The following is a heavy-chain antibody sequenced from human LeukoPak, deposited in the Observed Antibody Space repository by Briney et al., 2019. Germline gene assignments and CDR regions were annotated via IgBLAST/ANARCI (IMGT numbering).Heavy chain of an antibody. CDR3: ARGAPVAAHDAFDI. CDR2: IYSSGTT. D-gene: IGHD6-19*01. CDR1: DGSITTYY. V-gene: IGHV4-4*07. Sequence: SETLSLTCTVSDGSITTYYWNWIRQPAGKGLEFIGRIYSSGTTNYNPPLKSRVTMSVDTSKNQCSLELSSVTAADTAVYYCARGAPVAAHDAFDIWGQGTLVTVSS. J-gene: IGHJ3*02.